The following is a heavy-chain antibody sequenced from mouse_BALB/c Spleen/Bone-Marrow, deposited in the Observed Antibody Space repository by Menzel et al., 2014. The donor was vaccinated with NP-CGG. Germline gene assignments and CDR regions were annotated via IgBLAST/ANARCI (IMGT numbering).Heavy chain of an antibody. CDR3: VRQNYDYAWFAY. Sequence: DVHLVESGGGLVQPKGSLELSCAASGFTFNTYAMNWARQAPGKGLEWVARIRSKSNNYATYYADSVKDRFTISRDGSQSMLYLQMNNLKTEDTAMYYCVRQNYDYAWFAYWGQGTLVTVSA. CDR2: IRSKSNNYAT. J-gene: IGHJ3*01. CDR1: GFTFNTYA. D-gene: IGHD2-4*01. V-gene: IGHV10-1*02.